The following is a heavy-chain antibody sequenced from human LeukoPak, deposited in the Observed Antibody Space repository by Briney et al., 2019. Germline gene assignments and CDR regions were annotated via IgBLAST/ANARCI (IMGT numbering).Heavy chain of an antibody. Sequence: GGSLRLSCAASGFTFSTYAMRWVRQAPGKGLEWVAVISYDGSNKYYADSVKGRFTISRDNSKNTLYLQMNSLRAEDTAVYYCARDRGRYYYYGMDVWGQGTTVTVSS. CDR2: ISYDGSNK. CDR1: GFTFSTYA. CDR3: ARDRGRYYYYGMDV. J-gene: IGHJ6*02. V-gene: IGHV3-30-3*01.